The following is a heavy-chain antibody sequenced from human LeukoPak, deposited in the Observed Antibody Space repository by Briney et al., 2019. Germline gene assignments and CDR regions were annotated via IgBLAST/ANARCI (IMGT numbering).Heavy chain of an antibody. D-gene: IGHD5-18*01. Sequence: ASVKVSYKTSGGTLSSYGISWVRQAPGHGLEWMGGIIPISATANYAQKFQGRVTITTDESTSTAYMQLSSLRSDDTAVYYYASSTRGGHEYTCGGYFDYWGQGTLVTVSS. CDR1: GGTLSSYG. CDR2: IIPISATA. J-gene: IGHJ4*02. V-gene: IGHV1-69*05. CDR3: ASSTRGGHEYTCGGYFDY.